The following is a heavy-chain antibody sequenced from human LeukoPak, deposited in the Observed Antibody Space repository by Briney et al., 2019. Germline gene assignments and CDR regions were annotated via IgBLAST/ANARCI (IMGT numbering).Heavy chain of an antibody. J-gene: IGHJ3*02. D-gene: IGHD3-10*01. CDR1: GFTLSGYW. Sequence: GGSLRLSCAASGFTLSGYWMSWVRQAPGKGLERVANIKEDGSETYYVDSVKGRFTISRDNAKNSLYLHMNSLTAEDTAMYYCARDWVAGVPFDAFDIWGQGTMVSVSS. CDR2: IKEDGSET. CDR3: ARDWVAGVPFDAFDI. V-gene: IGHV3-7*01.